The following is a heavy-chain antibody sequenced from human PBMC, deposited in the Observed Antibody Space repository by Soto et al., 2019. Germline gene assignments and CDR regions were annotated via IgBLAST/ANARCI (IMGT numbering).Heavy chain of an antibody. D-gene: IGHD2-15*01. CDR1: GFSFSSYA. J-gene: IGHJ5*02. CDR3: AKRVVVAAKGSWFDP. V-gene: IGHV3-23*01. Sequence: EVQLLESGGGLVQPGGSLRLSCAASGFSFSSYAMSWVRQAPGKGLEWVSIISGSGGSTYYADSVKGRFTISRDNTKNTLYLQMNSLRAEDTAVYYCAKRVVVAAKGSWFDPWGQGTLVTVSS. CDR2: ISGSGGST.